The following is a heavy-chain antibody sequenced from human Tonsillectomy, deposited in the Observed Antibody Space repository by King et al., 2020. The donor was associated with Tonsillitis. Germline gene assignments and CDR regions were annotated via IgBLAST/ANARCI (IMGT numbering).Heavy chain of an antibody. D-gene: IGHD2-2*01. V-gene: IGHV3-30*18. Sequence: VQLVESGGGVVQPGRSLRLSCAASGFTFSSYGMHWVRQAPGKGLEWVAGISYDGRNKYYADSVKGRFTISRDNSKNTLYLQMNSLGAEDTAVYYCAKVGCSSTSCYSVYWGQGTLVTVSS. CDR3: AKVGCSSTSCYSVY. J-gene: IGHJ4*02. CDR2: ISYDGRNK. CDR1: GFTFSSYG.